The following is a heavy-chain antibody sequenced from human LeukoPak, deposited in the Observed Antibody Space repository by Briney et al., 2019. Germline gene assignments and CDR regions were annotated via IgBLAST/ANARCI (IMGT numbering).Heavy chain of an antibody. CDR1: GFTFSSYA. CDR2: ISGSGGNT. J-gene: IGHJ4*02. Sequence: GGSLRLSCAASGFTFSSYAMSWVRQAPGKGLEWVSAISGSGGNTYYADSVKGRFTISRDNSKNTLYLQMNSLRAEDTAVYYCAKGGKWDVTPFDYWGQGTLVTVSS. D-gene: IGHD1-26*01. V-gene: IGHV3-23*01. CDR3: AKGGKWDVTPFDY.